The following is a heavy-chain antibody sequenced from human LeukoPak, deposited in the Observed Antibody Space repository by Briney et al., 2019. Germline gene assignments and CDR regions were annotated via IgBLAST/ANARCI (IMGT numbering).Heavy chain of an antibody. CDR3: AREEPSYSGSYYDY. Sequence: SETLSLTCTVSGYSISSGYYWGWIRQPPGKGLEWIGSIYHSGSTYYNPSLKSRVTISVDTSKNQFSLKLSSVTAADTAVYYCAREEPSYSGSYYDYWGQGTLVTVSS. V-gene: IGHV4-38-2*02. D-gene: IGHD1-26*01. CDR2: IYHSGST. J-gene: IGHJ4*02. CDR1: GYSISSGYY.